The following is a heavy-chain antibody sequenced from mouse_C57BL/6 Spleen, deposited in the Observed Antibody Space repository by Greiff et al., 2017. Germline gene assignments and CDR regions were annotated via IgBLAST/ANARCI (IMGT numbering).Heavy chain of an antibody. Sequence: QVQLQQPGAELVKPGASVKMSCKASGYTFTSYWMTWVKQRPGQGLEWIGDIYPGSGSTNYNEKFKSKATLTVDTSASTAYMQLNSLTSEDSAVYSGASYYASSYVPYWGQGTTLTVSS. V-gene: IGHV1-55*01. CDR2: IYPGSGST. CDR1: GYTFTSYW. D-gene: IGHD1-1*01. J-gene: IGHJ2*01. CDR3: ASYYASSYVPY.